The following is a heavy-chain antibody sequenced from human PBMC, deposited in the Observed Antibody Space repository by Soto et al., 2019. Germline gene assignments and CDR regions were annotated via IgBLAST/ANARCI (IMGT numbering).Heavy chain of an antibody. Sequence: GGSLRLSCAGSGFTFSSYAFSWVRQAPGKGLEWVSGISGSGGSTYYAYSVKGRFTISRDNSKNTLFLQMNSLRAEDTAVYYCAKEATVTTEYYFDYWGQGTLVTVSS. CDR1: GFTFSSYA. CDR3: AKEATVTTEYYFDY. D-gene: IGHD4-17*01. V-gene: IGHV3-23*01. CDR2: ISGSGGST. J-gene: IGHJ4*02.